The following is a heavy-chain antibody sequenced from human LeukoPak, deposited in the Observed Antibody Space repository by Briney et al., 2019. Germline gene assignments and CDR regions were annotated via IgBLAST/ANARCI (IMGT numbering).Heavy chain of an antibody. CDR2: IYTSGST. CDR1: GGSISSYY. J-gene: IGHJ3*02. Sequence: SETLSLTCTVSGGSISSYYWSWIRQPPGKGLEWIGYIYTSGSTNYNPSLKSRVTISVDTSKNQFSLKLSSVTAADTAVYYCARGDTAMVTGAFDIWAKGQWSPSLQ. D-gene: IGHD5-18*01. CDR3: ARGDTAMVTGAFDI. V-gene: IGHV4-4*09.